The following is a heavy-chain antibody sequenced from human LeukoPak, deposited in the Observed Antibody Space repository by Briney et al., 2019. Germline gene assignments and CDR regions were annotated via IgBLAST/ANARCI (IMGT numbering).Heavy chain of an antibody. D-gene: IGHD5-18*01. Sequence: GASVKVSCKASGYTFTCYYMHWVRQAPGQGLEWMGWINPNSGGTNYAQKFQGRVTITRDTSISTAYMELSRLRSDDTAVYYCARGLRRGYSYGYAYWGQGTLVTVSS. CDR1: GYTFTCYY. J-gene: IGHJ4*02. CDR2: INPNSGGT. V-gene: IGHV1-2*02. CDR3: ARGLRRGYSYGYAY.